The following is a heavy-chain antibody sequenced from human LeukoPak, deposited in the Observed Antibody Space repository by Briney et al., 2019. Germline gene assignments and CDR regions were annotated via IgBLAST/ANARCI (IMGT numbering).Heavy chain of an antibody. J-gene: IGHJ4*02. CDR3: ARDHMYDILTGYYSW. CDR2: ISAYNGNT. D-gene: IGHD3-9*01. Sequence: ASVKVSCKASGYTFTSYGISWVRQAPGQGLEWMGWISAYNGNTNYAQKLQGRVTMTTDTSTSTAYMELRSLRSDDTAVYYCARDHMYDILTGYYSWWGQGTLVTVSS. CDR1: GYTFTSYG. V-gene: IGHV1-18*01.